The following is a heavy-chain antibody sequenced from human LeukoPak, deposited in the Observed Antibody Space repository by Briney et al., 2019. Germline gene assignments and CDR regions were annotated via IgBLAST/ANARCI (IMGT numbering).Heavy chain of an antibody. D-gene: IGHD3-10*02. V-gene: IGHV3-48*03. CDR2: ISSSGSTI. Sequence: GGSLRLSCAASGFTFSSYEMNWVRQAPGRGLEWVSYISSSGSTIYYADSVKGRFTISRDNAKNSLYLQMNSLRAEDTAVYYCAELGITMIGGVWGKGTTVAISS. CDR3: AELGITMIGGV. CDR1: GFTFSSYE. J-gene: IGHJ6*04.